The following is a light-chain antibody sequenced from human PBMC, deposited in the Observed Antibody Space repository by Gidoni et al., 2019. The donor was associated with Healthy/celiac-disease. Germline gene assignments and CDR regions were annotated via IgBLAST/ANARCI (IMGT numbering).Light chain of an antibody. CDR1: QGISSW. CDR3: QQYSSYTRVT. V-gene: IGKV1D-16*01. CDR2: DAS. J-gene: IGKJ3*01. Sequence: DIQMTQSPSSLSASVGDRVTITCRASQGISSWLAWYQQKPEQAPKSLIYDASSWQSGVPSRFSGSRSGTEFTITTSSLQPEDFATYYCQQYSSYTRVTFGPGTKVDIK.